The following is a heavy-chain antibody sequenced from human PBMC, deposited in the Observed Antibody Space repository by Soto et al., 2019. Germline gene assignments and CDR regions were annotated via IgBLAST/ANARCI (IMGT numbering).Heavy chain of an antibody. Sequence: PGGSLRLSCAASGFTFSSYWMSWVRQAPGKGLEWVANIKQDGSEKYYVDSVKGRFTISRDNAKNSLYLQMNSLGAEDTAVYYCARGFFFPVEDDEYLFAYWGQRTSVTVSS. J-gene: IGHJ4*02. CDR2: IKQDGSEK. CDR3: ARGFFFPVEDDEYLFAY. CDR1: GFTFSSYW. V-gene: IGHV3-7*01. D-gene: IGHD1-1*01.